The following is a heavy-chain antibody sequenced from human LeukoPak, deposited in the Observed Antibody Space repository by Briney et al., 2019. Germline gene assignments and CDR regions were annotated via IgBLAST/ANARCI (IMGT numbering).Heavy chain of an antibody. Sequence: GEPLRLSRAASGFTFNSYWMSWVRQPPGKGLERVANIKQDGSDKYYVDSVKGRFTISRDNAKNSLYLQMNSLRAEDTAVYYCARTGGRNPGYWGQGILVTVAS. J-gene: IGHJ4*02. V-gene: IGHV3-7*01. CDR1: GFTFNSYW. CDR3: ARTGGRNPGY. D-gene: IGHD4-23*01. CDR2: IKQDGSDK.